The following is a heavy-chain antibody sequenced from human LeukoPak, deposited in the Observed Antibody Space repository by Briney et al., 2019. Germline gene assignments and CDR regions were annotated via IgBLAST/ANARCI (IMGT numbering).Heavy chain of an antibody. CDR3: ARGYNGVWTYYYDSSDYYYFDY. CDR1: GYTFTSYD. D-gene: IGHD3-22*01. CDR2: MNPNSGNT. Sequence: ASVKVSCKASGYTFTSYDINWVRQATGQGLEWMGWMNPNSGNTGYAQKFQGRVTMTRNTSISTAYMELSSLRSEDTAVYYCARGYNGVWTYYYDSSDYYYFDYWGQGTLVTVSS. V-gene: IGHV1-8*01. J-gene: IGHJ4*02.